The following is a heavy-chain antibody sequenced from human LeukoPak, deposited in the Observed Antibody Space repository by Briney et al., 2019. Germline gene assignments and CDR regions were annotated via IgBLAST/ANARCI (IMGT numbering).Heavy chain of an antibody. V-gene: IGHV4-61*02. CDR3: ARTGYYSAYFDY. D-gene: IGHD3-3*01. J-gene: IGHJ4*02. CDR1: GASISSGSYY. Sequence: PSQTLSLTCTVSGASISSGSYYWSWIRQPAGKGLEWIGRIYTSGSTNYNPSLKSRVTISVDTSKNQFSLKLSSVTAADTAVYYCARTGYYSAYFDYWGQGTLVTVSS. CDR2: IYTSGST.